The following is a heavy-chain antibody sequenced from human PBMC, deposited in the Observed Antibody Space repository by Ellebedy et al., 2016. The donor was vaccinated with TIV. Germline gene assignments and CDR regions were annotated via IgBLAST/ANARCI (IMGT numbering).Heavy chain of an antibody. D-gene: IGHD6-13*01. CDR2: INSDGTIT. CDR3: ARASGSSWYPYGMDV. V-gene: IGHV3-74*01. CDR1: GFIFSTSW. J-gene: IGHJ6*02. Sequence: GGSLRLSCAASGFIFSTSWVHWVRQAPGKGPVWVSRINSDGTITNYADSVKGRFTISRDNAKNSLYLQMNSLRAEDTALYYCARASGSSWYPYGMDVWGQGTTVTVSS.